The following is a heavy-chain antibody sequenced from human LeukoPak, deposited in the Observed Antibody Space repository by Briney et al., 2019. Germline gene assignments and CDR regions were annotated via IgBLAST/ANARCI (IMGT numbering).Heavy chain of an antibody. CDR3: ARTETYYGSGSYFDAFDI. CDR2: IYPGDSDT. Sequence: GVSLKISCKGSGYSFTSYWIGWVRQVPGKGLEWMGIIYPGDSDTRYSPSFQGQVTISADKSISTAYLQWSSLKASDTAMYYCARTETYYGSGSYFDAFDIWGQGTMVTVSS. V-gene: IGHV5-51*01. J-gene: IGHJ3*02. D-gene: IGHD3-10*01. CDR1: GYSFTSYW.